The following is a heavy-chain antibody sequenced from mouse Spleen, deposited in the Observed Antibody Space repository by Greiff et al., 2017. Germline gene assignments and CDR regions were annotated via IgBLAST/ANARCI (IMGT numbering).Heavy chain of an antibody. CDR2: IWAGGST. D-gene: IGHD1-1*01. Sequence: VKVVESGPGLVAPSQSLSITCTVSGFSLTSYGVHWVRQPPGKGLEWLGVIWAGGSTNYNSALMSRLSISKDNSKSQVFLKMNSLQTDDTAMYYCARGGSSYEYAMDYWGQGTSVTVSS. CDR1: GFSLTSYG. J-gene: IGHJ4*01. V-gene: IGHV2-9*02. CDR3: ARGGSSYEYAMDY.